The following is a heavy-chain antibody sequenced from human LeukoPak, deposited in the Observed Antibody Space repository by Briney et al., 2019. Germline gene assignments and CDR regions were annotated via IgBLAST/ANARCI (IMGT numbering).Heavy chain of an antibody. V-gene: IGHV3-9*01. CDR3: AKGSGHN. CDR2: INWNSGSI. D-gene: IGHD5-18*01. CDR1: GFTFDEYA. J-gene: IGHJ4*02. Sequence: GGSLRLSCVASGFTFDEYAMHWVRQVPGKGLEWVSGINWNSGSIGYADSVLGRFTISRDDAKNSLYLQMNSLRAEDTAVYYCAKGSGHNWGQGTLVTVSS.